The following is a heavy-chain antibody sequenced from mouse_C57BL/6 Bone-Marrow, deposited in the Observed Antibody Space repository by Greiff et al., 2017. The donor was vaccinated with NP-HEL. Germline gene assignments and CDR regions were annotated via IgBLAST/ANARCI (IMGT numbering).Heavy chain of an antibody. CDR1: GYTFTSYD. D-gene: IGHD1-1*01. J-gene: IGHJ1*03. Sequence: QVHVKQSGPELVKPGASVKLSCKASGYTFTSYDINWVKQRPGQGLEWIGWIYPRDGSTKYNEKFKGKATLTVDTSSSTAYMELHSLTSEDSAVYFCAREGDYYGSSYDWYFDVWGTGTTVTVSS. V-gene: IGHV1-85*01. CDR3: AREGDYYGSSYDWYFDV. CDR2: IYPRDGST.